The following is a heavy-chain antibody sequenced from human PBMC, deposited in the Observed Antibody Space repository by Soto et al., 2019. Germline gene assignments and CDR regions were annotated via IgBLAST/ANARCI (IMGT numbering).Heavy chain of an antibody. CDR2: TIPIFGTA. Sequence: SVKVSCKASGGTFSSYAISWVRQAPGQGLEWMGGTIPIFGTANYAQKFQGRVTITADKSTSTAYMELSSLRPEDTAVYYCASFRTTGRQWQQLVDYWGQGTLVTVSS. D-gene: IGHD6-13*01. J-gene: IGHJ4*02. CDR1: GGTFSSYA. CDR3: ASFRTTGRQWQQLVDY. V-gene: IGHV1-69*06.